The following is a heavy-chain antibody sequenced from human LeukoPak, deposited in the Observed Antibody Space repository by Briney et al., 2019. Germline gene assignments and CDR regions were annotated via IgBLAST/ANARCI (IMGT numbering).Heavy chain of an antibody. Sequence: ASVKVSCKASGYTFTSCDINWVRQATGQGLEWMGWMNPNSGNTGYAQKFQGRVTMTRNTSISTAYMELSSLRSEDTAVYYCASRYYYDSSGYLYYYGMDVWGQGTTVTVSS. J-gene: IGHJ6*02. D-gene: IGHD3-22*01. CDR1: GYTFTSCD. CDR3: ASRYYYDSSGYLYYYGMDV. V-gene: IGHV1-8*01. CDR2: MNPNSGNT.